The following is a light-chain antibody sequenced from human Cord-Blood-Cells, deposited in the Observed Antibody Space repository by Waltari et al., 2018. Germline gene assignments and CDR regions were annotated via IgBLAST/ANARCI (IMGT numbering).Light chain of an antibody. Sequence: SYELTQPPSVSVSPGQTASITCPGDKLGDKYACWYQQKPGQSPVQVSYQDSKRPSGSPGRFSGSNAGNSATLTVGGTQAMDEADDYCQAWDSSTVVFGGGTKLTVV. CDR3: QAWDSSTVV. J-gene: IGLJ2*01. CDR1: KLGDKY. CDR2: QDS. V-gene: IGLV3-1*01.